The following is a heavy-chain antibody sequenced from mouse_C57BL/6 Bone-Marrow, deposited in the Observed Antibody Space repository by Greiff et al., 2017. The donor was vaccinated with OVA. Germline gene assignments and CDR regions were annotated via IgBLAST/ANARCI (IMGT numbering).Heavy chain of an antibody. CDR3: ARDRVTTVVDV. CDR2: INPNNGGT. V-gene: IGHV1-22*01. J-gene: IGHJ1*03. CDR1: GYTFTDYN. Sequence: EVKVVESGPELVKPGASVKMSCKASGYTFTDYNMHWVKQSHGKSLEWIGYINPNNGGTSYNQKFKGKATLTVNKSSSTAYMELRSLTSEDSAVYYCARDRVTTVVDVWGTGTTVTVSS. D-gene: IGHD1-1*01.